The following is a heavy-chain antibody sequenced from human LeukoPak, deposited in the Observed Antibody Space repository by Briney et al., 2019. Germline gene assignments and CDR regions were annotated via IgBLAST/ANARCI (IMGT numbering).Heavy chain of an antibody. D-gene: IGHD3-10*01. J-gene: IGHJ4*02. V-gene: IGHV3-11*04. Sequence: GGSLRLSCAASGFTFSDYYMSWIRQAPGKGLEWVSYISSSGTTIYYADSVKGRFTISRDNAKNSLYLQMNSLRAEDTAVYYCARDKWFGEYETRSYWGQGTLVTVSS. CDR2: ISSSGTTI. CDR3: ARDKWFGEYETRSY. CDR1: GFTFSDYY.